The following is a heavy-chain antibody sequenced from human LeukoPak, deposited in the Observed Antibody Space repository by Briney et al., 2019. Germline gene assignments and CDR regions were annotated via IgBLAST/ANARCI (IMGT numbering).Heavy chain of an antibody. CDR3: ARAVGIVVVVVATLDY. CDR2: IIPIFGTA. CDR1: GGTSSSYA. J-gene: IGHJ4*02. D-gene: IGHD2-15*01. V-gene: IGHV1-69*13. Sequence: ASVKVSCKASGGTSSSYAISWVRQAPGQGLEWMGGIIPIFGTANYAQKFQGRVTITADESTSTAYMELSSLRSEDTAVYYCARAVGIVVVVVATLDYWGQGTLVTVSS.